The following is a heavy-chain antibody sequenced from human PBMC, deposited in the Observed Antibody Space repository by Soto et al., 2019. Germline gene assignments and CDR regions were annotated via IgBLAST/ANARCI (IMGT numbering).Heavy chain of an antibody. J-gene: IGHJ6*02. V-gene: IGHV5-51*01. D-gene: IGHD6-13*01. Sequence: PGESLKISCKGSGYSFTSYWIGWVRQMPGKGLEWMGIIYPGDSDTRYSPSFQGQVTISADKSISTAYLQWSSLKASDTAMYYCARSAAAGTYYYYGTDVWGQGTTVTVSS. CDR1: GYSFTSYW. CDR2: IYPGDSDT. CDR3: ARSAAAGTYYYYGTDV.